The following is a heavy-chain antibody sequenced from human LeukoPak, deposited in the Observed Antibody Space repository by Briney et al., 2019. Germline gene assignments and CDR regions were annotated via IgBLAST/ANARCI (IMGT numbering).Heavy chain of an antibody. D-gene: IGHD1/OR15-1a*01. CDR3: TRIRTDTSGLDY. Sequence: GGPLRLSCAASGFTFSDHYMDWVRQAPGKGLEWVGRIRNKANSYTTEYAASVKGRFTFSRDESNNSLYLQMNSLKTEDTAVYYCTRIRTDTSGLDYWGQGTLVTVSS. CDR2: IRNKANSYTT. V-gene: IGHV3-72*01. J-gene: IGHJ4*02. CDR1: GFTFSDHY.